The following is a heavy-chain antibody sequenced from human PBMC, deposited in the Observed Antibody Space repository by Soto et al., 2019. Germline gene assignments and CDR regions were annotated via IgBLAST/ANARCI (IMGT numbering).Heavy chain of an antibody. CDR3: AKDSDTKRGPDY. CDR1: GFTFSNYA. CDR2: ISGSSNNT. Sequence: GGSLRLSCAASGFTFSNYAMNWVRQAPGKGLAWVSGISGSSNNTFYADSAKGRFTISRDNSKSTLFLQMNSLRAEDTALYYCAKDSDTKRGPDYWGQGTLVTVSS. V-gene: IGHV3-23*01. D-gene: IGHD3-10*01. J-gene: IGHJ4*02.